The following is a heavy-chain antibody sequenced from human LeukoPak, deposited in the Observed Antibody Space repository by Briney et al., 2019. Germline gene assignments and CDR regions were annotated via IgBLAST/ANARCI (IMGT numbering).Heavy chain of an antibody. Sequence: ASVKVSCKASGYTFSSYGISWVRQAPGQGLEWMGWISAYNGYTNYAQKLQGRVTTITDTSTSTAYMELRSLRSDDTAVYYCARAWFDHYYGSGSALGHWGQGTLVTVSS. CDR2: ISAYNGYT. D-gene: IGHD3-10*01. J-gene: IGHJ4*02. CDR1: GYTFSSYG. V-gene: IGHV1-18*01. CDR3: ARAWFDHYYGSGSALGH.